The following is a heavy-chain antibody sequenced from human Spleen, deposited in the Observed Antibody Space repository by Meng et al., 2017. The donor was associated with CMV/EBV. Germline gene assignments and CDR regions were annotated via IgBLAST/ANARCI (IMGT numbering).Heavy chain of an antibody. D-gene: IGHD3-22*01. Sequence: ASVKVSCKPSGYTFSVSYIHWVRQAPGQGLEWMGWINPNSGGTDYARNFKGRVAMTRDTSISTVYMELSRLKSDDTAFYYCARGTAATFNYYDSRPYFNSWGQGTLVTVSS. CDR2: INPNSGGT. V-gene: IGHV1-2*02. CDR3: ARGTAATFNYYDSRPYFNS. CDR1: GYTFSVSY. J-gene: IGHJ4*02.